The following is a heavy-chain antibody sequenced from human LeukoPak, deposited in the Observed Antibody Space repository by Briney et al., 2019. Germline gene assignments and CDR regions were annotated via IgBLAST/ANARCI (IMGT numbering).Heavy chain of an antibody. V-gene: IGHV1-69*13. CDR2: LIPIFGTA. CDR1: GGTFSSYA. D-gene: IGHD3-16*02. Sequence: SVKVSCKASGGTFSSYAISWVRQAPGQGLEWMGGLIPIFGTANYAQKFQGRVTITADESTGTAYMELSSLRSEDTAVYYCARDLAYYDYVWGSYRHPHFDYWGQGTLVTVSS. J-gene: IGHJ4*02. CDR3: ARDLAYYDYVWGSYRHPHFDY.